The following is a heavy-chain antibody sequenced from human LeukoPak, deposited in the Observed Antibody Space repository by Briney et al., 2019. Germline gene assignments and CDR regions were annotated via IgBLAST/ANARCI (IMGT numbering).Heavy chain of an antibody. CDR3: ARGYCSGGSCYWDAFDI. V-gene: IGHV4-59*08. D-gene: IGHD2-15*01. J-gene: IGHJ3*02. CDR2: MYNTGSI. CDR1: GGSITNFY. Sequence: PSETLSLTCTVSGGSITNFYWSWIRQPPGKGLEWIGYMYNTGSINYNPSLKSRVTISVDTSKNQFSLKLSSVTAADTAVYYCARGYCSGGSCYWDAFDIWGQGTMVTVSS.